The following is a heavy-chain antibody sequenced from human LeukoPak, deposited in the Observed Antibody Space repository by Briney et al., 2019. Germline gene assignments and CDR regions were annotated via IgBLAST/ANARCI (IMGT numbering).Heavy chain of an antibody. V-gene: IGHV4-39*07. CDR2: IYSSGST. Sequence: SETLSLTCTVSGGSISSSSYYWGWIRQPPGKGLEWIGSIYSSGSTYYNPSLKSRVTVSVDTSKNQFSLKLGSVTAADTAVYYCARADPLWLGELFGAYDIWGHGTMVTVSS. D-gene: IGHD3-10*01. CDR1: GGSISSSSYY. J-gene: IGHJ3*02. CDR3: ARADPLWLGELFGAYDI.